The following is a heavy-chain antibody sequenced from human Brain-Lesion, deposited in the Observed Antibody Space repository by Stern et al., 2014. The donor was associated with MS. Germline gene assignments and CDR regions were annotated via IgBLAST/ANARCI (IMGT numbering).Heavy chain of an antibody. Sequence: QDQLVQSGAEVKKPGASVKVSCKVSGYTLTELSMHWVRQAPRKGLEWMGGFDPEDGETIYAQKFQGRVTMTEDTSTDTAYIELRSLRSEDTAVYYCATLSPGAGGNYYRHFDYWGQGPLVTVPS. CDR1: GYTLTELS. CDR3: ATLSPGAGGNYYRHFDY. D-gene: IGHD1-26*01. J-gene: IGHJ4*02. CDR2: FDPEDGET. V-gene: IGHV1-24*01.